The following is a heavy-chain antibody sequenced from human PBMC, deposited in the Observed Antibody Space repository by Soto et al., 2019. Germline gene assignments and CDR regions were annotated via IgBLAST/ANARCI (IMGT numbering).Heavy chain of an antibody. V-gene: IGHV3-33*01. CDR3: ARSDTADDHEVIDY. CDR1: GFTFSSYG. D-gene: IGHD5-18*01. Sequence: QVQLVESGGGVVQPGRSLRLSCAASGFTFSSYGMHWVRQAPGKGLEWVAVIWYDGSNKYYADSVKGRFTISRDNSKNTLYLQMNSLRAEDTAVYYCARSDTADDHEVIDYWGQGTLVTVSS. J-gene: IGHJ4*02. CDR2: IWYDGSNK.